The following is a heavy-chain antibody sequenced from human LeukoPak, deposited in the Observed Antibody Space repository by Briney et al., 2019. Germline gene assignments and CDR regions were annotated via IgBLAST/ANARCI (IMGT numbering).Heavy chain of an antibody. CDR2: ISYDGSNK. CDR3: AKEPHSSGWYYFDY. J-gene: IGHJ4*02. Sequence: PGGSLRLSCEASGFTFSSYSMNWVRQAPGKGLEWVAVISYDGSNKYYADSVKGRFTISRDNSKNTLYLQMNSLRAEDTAVYYCAKEPHSSGWYYFDYWGQGTLVTVSS. D-gene: IGHD6-19*01. CDR1: GFTFSSYS. V-gene: IGHV3-30*18.